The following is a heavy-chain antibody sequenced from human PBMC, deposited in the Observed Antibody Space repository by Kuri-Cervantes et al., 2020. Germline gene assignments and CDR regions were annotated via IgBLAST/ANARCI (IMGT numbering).Heavy chain of an antibody. V-gene: IGHV3-74*01. Sequence: GGSLRLSCEASGFICSSHWMHWVRQAPGKGLVWVSRIKSDGSMTNYADFVEGRFTISRDNAKNALYLEMNSLRADDTAVYYCARGMTTVTEPPDHWGQGTLVTVSS. CDR2: IKSDGSMT. CDR1: GFICSSHW. D-gene: IGHD4-17*01. J-gene: IGHJ5*02. CDR3: ARGMTTVTEPPDH.